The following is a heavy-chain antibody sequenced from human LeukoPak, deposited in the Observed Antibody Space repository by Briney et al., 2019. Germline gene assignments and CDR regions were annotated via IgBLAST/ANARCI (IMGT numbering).Heavy chain of an antibody. CDR2: INSGSSAI. J-gene: IGHJ3*02. CDR3: ARLFYGNYGAFDI. V-gene: IGHV3-11*04. CDR1: GGSISSSDYY. Sequence: LSLTCTVSGGSISSSDYYWAWIRQPPGKGLDWVSSINSGSSAIYYADSVRGRFTISRDNAKNSLYLQMNSLRDDDTAVYYCARLFYGNYGAFDIWGQGTVVTVSS. D-gene: IGHD4-11*01.